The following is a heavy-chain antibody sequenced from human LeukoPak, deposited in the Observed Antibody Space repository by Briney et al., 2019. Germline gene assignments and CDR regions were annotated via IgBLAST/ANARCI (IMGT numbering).Heavy chain of an antibody. V-gene: IGHV1-18*01. J-gene: IGHJ3*02. CDR3: ARAPYYYDNSGYYAFDI. D-gene: IGHD3-22*01. Sequence: GASVKVSCKASGYTFTSYGVSWVRQAPGQGLEWMGWISAYNGNTNYAQKLQGRVTMTTDTSTSTAYMELRSLRSDDTAVYYCARAPYYYDNSGYYAFDIWGQGTMVTVSS. CDR1: GYTFTSYG. CDR2: ISAYNGNT.